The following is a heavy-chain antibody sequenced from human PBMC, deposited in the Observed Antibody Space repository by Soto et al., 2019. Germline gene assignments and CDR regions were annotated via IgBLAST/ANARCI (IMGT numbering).Heavy chain of an antibody. Sequence: QVQLVESGGGVVQPGRSLRLSCAASGFTFSSYAMHWVRQAPGKGLEWVAVISYDGSNKYYADSLKGRFTISRDNPKNTLYLQMNILRAEDTAVYYCARALKPTLITMIVAYWGQGTLVTVSS. D-gene: IGHD3-22*01. V-gene: IGHV3-30-3*01. CDR2: ISYDGSNK. CDR1: GFTFSSYA. J-gene: IGHJ4*02. CDR3: ARALKPTLITMIVAY.